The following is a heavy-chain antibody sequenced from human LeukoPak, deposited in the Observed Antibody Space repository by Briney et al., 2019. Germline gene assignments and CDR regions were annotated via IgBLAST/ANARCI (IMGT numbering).Heavy chain of an antibody. CDR3: AIVASHIVVVTDN. CDR1: GFTFSSYA. J-gene: IGHJ4*02. D-gene: IGHD2-21*02. CDR2: ISGSGDST. V-gene: IGHV3-23*01. Sequence: GGSLRLSCAASGFTFSSYAMSWVRQAPGKGLEWVSSISGSGDSTFYADSVKGRFTIARDNSKNTLYLQMNGLRAEDTAVYYCAIVASHIVVVTDNWGQGTLVTVSS.